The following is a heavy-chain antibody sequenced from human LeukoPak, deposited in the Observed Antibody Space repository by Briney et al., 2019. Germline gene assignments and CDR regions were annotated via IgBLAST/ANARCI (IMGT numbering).Heavy chain of an antibody. J-gene: IGHJ3*02. D-gene: IGHD2-2*01. CDR1: GGSISNYH. CDR3: ARQFHWRYCSSTSCFPYYDSSGDAFDI. CDR2: IYYSGST. V-gene: IGHV4-59*08. Sequence: KASETLSLTCTVSGGSISNYHWTWIRQPPGKGLEWIGYIYYSGSTNYNPSLKSRVTISVDTSKNQFSLKLSSVTAADTAVYYCARQFHWRYCSSTSCFPYYDSSGDAFDIWGQGTMVTVSS.